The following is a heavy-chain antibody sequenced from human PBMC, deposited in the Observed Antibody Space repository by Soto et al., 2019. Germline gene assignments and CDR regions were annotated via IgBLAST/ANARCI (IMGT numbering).Heavy chain of an antibody. V-gene: IGHV3-74*01. J-gene: IGHJ3*02. CDR1: GFTFSSYW. CDR3: ARRGYYHVAFDI. Sequence: EVQLVESGGGLVQPGGSLRLSCAASGFTFSSYWMHWVRQAPGKGLVWVSRINSDGSSTSYADSVKGRFTISRDNAKNTLYLQMNSLRAEDTAVYYCARRGYYHVAFDIWGQGTMVTVSS. CDR2: INSDGSST. D-gene: IGHD3-10*02.